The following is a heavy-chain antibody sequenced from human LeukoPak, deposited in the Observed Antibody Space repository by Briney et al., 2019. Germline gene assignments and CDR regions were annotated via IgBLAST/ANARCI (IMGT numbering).Heavy chain of an antibody. Sequence: SVTVSCTASGGTFSSYAISWVRQAPGQGLEWMGGIIPIFGTANYAQKFQGRVTITADESTSTAYMELSSLRSEDTAVYYCARHDTAMATDYGMDVWGQGTTVTVSS. CDR2: IIPIFGTA. J-gene: IGHJ6*02. V-gene: IGHV1-69*13. CDR3: ARHDTAMATDYGMDV. CDR1: GGTFSSYA. D-gene: IGHD5-18*01.